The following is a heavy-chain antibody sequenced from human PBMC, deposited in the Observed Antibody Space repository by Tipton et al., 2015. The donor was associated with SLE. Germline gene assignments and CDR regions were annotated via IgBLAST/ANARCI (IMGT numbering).Heavy chain of an antibody. Sequence: TLSLTCTVSGGSISSSSYYWGWICQPPGKGLEWIGSIYYSGSTYYNPSLKSRVTISVDTSKNQFSLKLSSVTAADTAVYYCARRWVIAAAGLGDYFDYWGQGTLVTVSS. CDR3: ARRWVIAAAGLGDYFDY. CDR1: GGSISSSSYY. D-gene: IGHD6-13*01. J-gene: IGHJ4*02. V-gene: IGHV4-39*07. CDR2: IYYSGST.